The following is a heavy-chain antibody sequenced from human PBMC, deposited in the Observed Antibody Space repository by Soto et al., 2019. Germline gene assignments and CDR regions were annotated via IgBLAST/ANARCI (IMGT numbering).Heavy chain of an antibody. CDR2: ISSSSSSTI. Sequence: PGGSLRLSCAASGFTFSSYSMNWVRQAPGKGLEWVSYISSSSSSTIYYADSVKGRFTISRDNAKNSLYLQMNSLRDEDTAVYYCARDLAVADNGDGYWGQGTLVTVSS. J-gene: IGHJ4*02. CDR1: GFTFSSYS. CDR3: ARDLAVADNGDGY. D-gene: IGHD6-19*01. V-gene: IGHV3-48*02.